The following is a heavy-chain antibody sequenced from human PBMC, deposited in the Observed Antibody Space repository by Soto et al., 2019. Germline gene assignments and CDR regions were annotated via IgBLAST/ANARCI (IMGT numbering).Heavy chain of an antibody. J-gene: IGHJ4*02. V-gene: IGHV4-59*01. Sequence: SETLSLTCTVSGVSISSYYWSWIRQPPGKGLEWIGYIYYSGSTNYNPSLKSRVTISVDTSKNQFSLKLSSVTAADTAVYYCASWGNYDSSGYGYWGQGTLVTVS. CDR3: ASWGNYDSSGYGY. CDR2: IYYSGST. CDR1: GVSISSYY. D-gene: IGHD3-22*01.